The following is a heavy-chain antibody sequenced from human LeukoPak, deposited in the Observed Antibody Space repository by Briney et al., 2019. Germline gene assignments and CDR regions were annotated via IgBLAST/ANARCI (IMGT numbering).Heavy chain of an antibody. J-gene: IGHJ4*02. D-gene: IGHD6-13*01. CDR3: ARWISSSWFFDY. CDR2: IYHSGST. V-gene: IGHV4-30-2*01. CDR1: GGSISSGGYS. Sequence: SETLSLTCAVSGGSISSGGYSWSWIRQPPGKGLEWIGYIYHSGSTYYNPSLKSRVTISVDRSKNQFSLKLSSVTAADTAVYYCARWISSSWFFDYWGQGALVTVSS.